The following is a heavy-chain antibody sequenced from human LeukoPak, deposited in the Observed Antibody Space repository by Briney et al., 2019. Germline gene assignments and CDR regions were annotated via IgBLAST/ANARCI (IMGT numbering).Heavy chain of an antibody. D-gene: IGHD6-13*01. Sequence: SETLSLTCTVSGGSITSDTYYWGWIRQPLGKGLEWIGYIYYSGSTNYNPSLKSRVTISVDTSKNQFSLKLSSVTAADTAVYYCAGGLAAAGFDYWGQGTLVTVSS. V-gene: IGHV4-61*01. J-gene: IGHJ4*02. CDR2: IYYSGST. CDR3: AGGLAAAGFDY. CDR1: GGSITSDTYY.